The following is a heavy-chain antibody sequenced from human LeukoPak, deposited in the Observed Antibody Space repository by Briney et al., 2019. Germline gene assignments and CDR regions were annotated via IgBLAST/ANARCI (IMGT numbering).Heavy chain of an antibody. CDR1: GFTFSDYY. V-gene: IGHV3-11*05. CDR2: ISSSSSYI. D-gene: IGHD3-9*01. CDR3: AKVGGYFDSYNAFDI. J-gene: IGHJ3*02. Sequence: PGGSLRLSCAASGFTFSDYYMTWIRQAPGKGLEWVSYISSSSSYIYYADSVKGRFTISRDNAKNSLYLQMNSLRAEDTAIYYCAKVGGYFDSYNAFDIWGQGTMVTVSS.